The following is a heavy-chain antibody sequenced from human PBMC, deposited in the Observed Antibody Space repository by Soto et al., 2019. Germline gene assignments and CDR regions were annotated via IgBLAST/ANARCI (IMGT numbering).Heavy chain of an antibody. J-gene: IGHJ4*02. Sequence: SGTLSLTCTVSGGSISSYYWSWIRQPPGKGLEWIGYIYYSVSTNYNPSLKSRVTISVDTSKNQFSLKLSPVTAADTAVYYCARGITRGDFFDYWGQGTLVTVSS. V-gene: IGHV4-59*01. CDR3: ARGITRGDFFDY. CDR2: IYYSVST. CDR1: GGSISSYY. D-gene: IGHD2-21*02.